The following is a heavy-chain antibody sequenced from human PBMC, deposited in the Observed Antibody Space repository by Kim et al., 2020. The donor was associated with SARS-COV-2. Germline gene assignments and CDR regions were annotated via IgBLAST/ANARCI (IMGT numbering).Heavy chain of an antibody. Sequence: INYGDSMKGRFTRSRDNAKNALYLQMNSLRAEDTAVYYCARGGRIAEYWGQGTLVTVSS. CDR3: ARGGRIAEY. V-gene: IGHV3-11*01. D-gene: IGHD6-6*01. CDR2: I. J-gene: IGHJ4*02.